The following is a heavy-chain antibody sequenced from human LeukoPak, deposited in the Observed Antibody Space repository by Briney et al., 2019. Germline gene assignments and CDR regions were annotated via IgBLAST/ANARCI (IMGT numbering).Heavy chain of an antibody. D-gene: IGHD3-3*01. J-gene: IGHJ4*02. CDR3: ARQNNCDFWSGFFDY. Sequence: SETLSLTCTVSGGSFSNYNYYWGWICQSPGKGLVWIGSIHYVGRTYYNPSVKRRVTISGDTSKNQFSLNLSSVTAADTAVYYCARQNNCDFWSGFFDYWGLGALVTVSS. CDR2: IHYVGRT. V-gene: IGHV4-39*01. CDR1: GGSFSNYNYY.